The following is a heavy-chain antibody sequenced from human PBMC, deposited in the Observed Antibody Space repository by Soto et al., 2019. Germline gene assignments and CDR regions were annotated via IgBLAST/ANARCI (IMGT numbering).Heavy chain of an antibody. Sequence: ASVKVSCKASGYTFTSYGITWVRQAPGQGLEWMGWISDYNGNTNYAQKLQGRVTLTTDTSTSTAYMELRSLRSDDTAVYYCARDLPGVYSSSSGFDPWGQGTLVTDS. CDR1: GYTFTSYG. CDR2: ISDYNGNT. J-gene: IGHJ5*02. D-gene: IGHD6-6*01. CDR3: ARDLPGVYSSSSGFDP. V-gene: IGHV1-18*04.